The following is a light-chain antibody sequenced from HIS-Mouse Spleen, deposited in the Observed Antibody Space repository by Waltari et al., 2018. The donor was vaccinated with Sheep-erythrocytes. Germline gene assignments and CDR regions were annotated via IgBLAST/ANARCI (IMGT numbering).Light chain of an antibody. CDR2: RNN. CDR1: SSNIGSHY. CDR3: AAWDDSLSGNWV. Sequence: QSVLTQPPSASGTPGQRVPISCSGSSSNIGSHYVYWYQQLPGTAPKLPIYRNNQRPSGVPDRVSGSKSGTSASLAISGLRSEDEADYYCAAWDDSLSGNWVFGGGTKLTVL. V-gene: IGLV1-47*01. J-gene: IGLJ3*02.